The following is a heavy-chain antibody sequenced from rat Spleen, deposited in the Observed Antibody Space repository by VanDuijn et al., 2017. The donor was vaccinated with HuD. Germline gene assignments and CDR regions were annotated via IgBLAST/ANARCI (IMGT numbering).Heavy chain of an antibody. Sequence: EVQLVESGGGLVQPGRSLKLSCAASGFTFSDYYMAWVRQAPTKGLEWVASISYDGGSTYYRDSVKGRFTIPRDNAKSSLYLQMDSLRSEDTATYYCARQFFMYTTDYFEDVMDAWGQGASVTVSS. CDR3: ARQFFMYTTDYFEDVMDA. CDR1: GFTFSDYY. CDR2: ISYDGGST. D-gene: IGHD1-6*01. J-gene: IGHJ4*01. V-gene: IGHV5-20*01.